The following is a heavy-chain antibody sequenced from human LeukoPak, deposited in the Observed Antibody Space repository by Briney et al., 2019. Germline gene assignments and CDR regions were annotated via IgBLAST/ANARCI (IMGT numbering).Heavy chain of an antibody. CDR2: IYTSGST. J-gene: IGHJ4*02. CDR3: AREGPDSSGYYPYYFDY. Sequence: PSETLSLTCTVSGGSISSYYWSGIRQPAGKGLEWIGRIYTSGSTNYNPSLKSRVTMSVDTSKNQFSLKLSSVTAADTAVYYCAREGPDSSGYYPYYFDYWGQGTLVTVSS. V-gene: IGHV4-4*07. D-gene: IGHD3-22*01. CDR1: GGSISSYY.